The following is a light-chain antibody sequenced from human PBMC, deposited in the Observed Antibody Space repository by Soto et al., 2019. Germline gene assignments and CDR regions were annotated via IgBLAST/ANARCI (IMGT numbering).Light chain of an antibody. CDR1: QGISSA. Sequence: AIQLTQSPSSLSASVGDRVTITCRASQGISSALAWYQQKPGKAPKLLIYDASSLESGVPSRFSGSGSGTDFSLTISSLQPEDFATYYCQQFNNYLSYTFGQGTKLEIK. J-gene: IGKJ2*01. CDR3: QQFNNYLSYT. CDR2: DAS. V-gene: IGKV1D-13*01.